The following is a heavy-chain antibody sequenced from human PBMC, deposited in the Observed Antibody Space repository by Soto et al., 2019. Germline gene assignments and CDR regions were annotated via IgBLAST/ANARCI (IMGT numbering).Heavy chain of an antibody. CDR2: INPNSGGT. V-gene: IGHV1-2*04. CDR3: ARGPRVGGSYLLDY. J-gene: IGHJ4*02. D-gene: IGHD1-26*01. CDR1: GYTFTGYY. Sequence: VASVKVSCKASGYTFTGYYMHWVRQAPGQGLEWMGWINPNSGGTNYAQKFQGWVTMTRDTSISTAYMELRRLRSDDTAVYYCARGPRVGGSYLLDYWGQGTLVTVSS.